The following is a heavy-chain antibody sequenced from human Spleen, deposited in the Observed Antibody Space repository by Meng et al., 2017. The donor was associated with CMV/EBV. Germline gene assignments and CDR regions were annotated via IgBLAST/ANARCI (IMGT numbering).Heavy chain of an antibody. CDR2: IYHSGST. Sequence: SETLSLTCAVSGDSISSDTWWSWVRRPPGKGLEWIGDIYHSGSTHYNPSLRSRVTISVDKSKNQFSLKLNSLTAADTAVYYCAKNINVGFGEYSPTTYYGMDVWGQGTTVTVSS. V-gene: IGHV4-4*02. CDR1: GDSISSDTW. J-gene: IGHJ6*02. CDR3: AKNINVGFGEYSPTTYYGMDV. D-gene: IGHD3-10*01.